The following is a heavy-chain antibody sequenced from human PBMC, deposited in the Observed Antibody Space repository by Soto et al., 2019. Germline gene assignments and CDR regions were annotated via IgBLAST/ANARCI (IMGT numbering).Heavy chain of an antibody. D-gene: IGHD3-22*01. CDR2: ISGSGGST. CDR3: AKDCLQQKTYYYDSSGYSHDAFDI. V-gene: IGHV3-23*01. J-gene: IGHJ3*02. Sequence: PGGSLRLSCAASGFTFSSYAMSWARQAPGEGLEWVSAISGSGGSTYYADSVKGRFTISRDNSKNTLYLQMNSLRAEDTAVYYCAKDCLQQKTYYYDSSGYSHDAFDIWGQGTMVTVSS. CDR1: GFTFSSYA.